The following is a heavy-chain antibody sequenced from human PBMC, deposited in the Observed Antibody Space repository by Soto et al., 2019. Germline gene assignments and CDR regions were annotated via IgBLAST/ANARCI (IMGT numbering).Heavy chain of an antibody. J-gene: IGHJ6*02. CDR2: ISAYNGDT. CDR1: GYTFTSYG. V-gene: IGHV1-18*01. D-gene: IGHD3-22*01. CDR3: ARGLKYFDSSGYHYYYGMDV. Sequence: QVQLVQSGAEVKKPGASVKVSCKASGYTFTSYGINWVRQAPGQGLEWMGWISAYNGDTNYAQILQRRVTLTTDTSTSTADMELRSLRSDDTAVYYCARGLKYFDSSGYHYYYGMDVWGQGTTVTVSS.